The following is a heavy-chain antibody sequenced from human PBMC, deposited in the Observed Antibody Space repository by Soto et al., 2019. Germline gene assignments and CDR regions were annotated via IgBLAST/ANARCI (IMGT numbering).Heavy chain of an antibody. Sequence: SETLSLTCAVYGGSFSGYYWSWIRQPPGKGLEWIGEINHSGSTNYNPSLKSRVTISVDTSRNQFSLKLSSVTAADTAVYYCARGRKTAVTIDYWGQETLVTVSS. V-gene: IGHV4-34*01. J-gene: IGHJ4*02. CDR2: INHSGST. D-gene: IGHD4-17*01. CDR1: GGSFSGYY. CDR3: ARGRKTAVTIDY.